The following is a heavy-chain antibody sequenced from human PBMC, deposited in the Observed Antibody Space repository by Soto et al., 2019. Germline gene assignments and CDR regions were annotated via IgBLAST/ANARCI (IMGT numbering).Heavy chain of an antibody. Sequence: GGSLRLSCAASGFTFSSYGMHWVRQAPGKGLEWVAVIWYDGSNKYYADSVKGRFTISRDNSKNTLYLQMNSLRAEDTAVYYCARGTVVVPAAISYWGQGTLVTVSS. CDR2: IWYDGSNK. V-gene: IGHV3-33*08. CDR3: ARGTVVVPAAISY. D-gene: IGHD2-2*02. J-gene: IGHJ4*02. CDR1: GFTFSSYG.